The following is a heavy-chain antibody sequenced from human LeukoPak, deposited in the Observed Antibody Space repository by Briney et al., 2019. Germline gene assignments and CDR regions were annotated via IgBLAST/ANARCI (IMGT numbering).Heavy chain of an antibody. J-gene: IGHJ5*02. CDR2: IIPIFGTA. CDR3: ARGGAAQYNWFDP. Sequence: SVKVSCKASGGTFISYAISWVRQAPGQGLEWMGGIIPIFGTANYAQKFQGRVTITADESTSTAYMELSSLRSEDTAVYYCARGGAAQYNWFDPWGQGTLVTVSS. D-gene: IGHD6-13*01. V-gene: IGHV1-69*13. CDR1: GGTFISYA.